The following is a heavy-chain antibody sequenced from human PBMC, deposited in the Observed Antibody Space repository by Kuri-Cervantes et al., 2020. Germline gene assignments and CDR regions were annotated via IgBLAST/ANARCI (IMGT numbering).Heavy chain of an antibody. CDR3: ASTTAAGQLGSGY. D-gene: IGHD6-13*01. Sequence: GESLKISCAASGFTFSSYAMHWVRQAPGKGLEWVAVISYDGSNKYYADSVKGRFTISRDNSKNTLYLQMNSLRAEDTAVYYCASTTAAGQLGSGYWGQGTLVTVSS. CDR2: ISYDGSNK. J-gene: IGHJ4*02. V-gene: IGHV3-30-3*01. CDR1: GFTFSSYA.